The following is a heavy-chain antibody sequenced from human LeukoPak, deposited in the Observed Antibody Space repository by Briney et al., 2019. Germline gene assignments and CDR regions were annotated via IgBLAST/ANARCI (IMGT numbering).Heavy chain of an antibody. CDR2: ISAYNGNT. CDR1: GYTFTSYG. Sequence: VASVKVSCKASGYTFTSYGISWVRQAPGQGLEWMVWISAYNGNTNYAQKLQGRVTMTTDTSTSTAYMELRSLRSDDTAVYYCARDWAYGSGSYPFDYWGQGTLVTVSS. V-gene: IGHV1-18*01. J-gene: IGHJ4*02. CDR3: ARDWAYGSGSYPFDY. D-gene: IGHD3-10*01.